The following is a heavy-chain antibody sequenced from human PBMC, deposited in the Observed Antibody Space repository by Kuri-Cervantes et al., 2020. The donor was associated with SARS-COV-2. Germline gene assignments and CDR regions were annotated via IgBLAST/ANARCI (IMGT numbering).Heavy chain of an antibody. J-gene: IGHJ4*02. CDR1: GGSISSYY. CDR2: IYYSGST. D-gene: IGHD3-3*01. CDR3: ATHYDFWSAFDY. Sequence: GSLRLSCTVSGGSISSYYWGWIRQPPGKGLEWIGSIYYSGSTYYNPSLKSRVTISVDTSKNQFSLKLSSVTAADTAVYYCATHYDFWSAFDYWGQGTLVTVSS. V-gene: IGHV4-39*01.